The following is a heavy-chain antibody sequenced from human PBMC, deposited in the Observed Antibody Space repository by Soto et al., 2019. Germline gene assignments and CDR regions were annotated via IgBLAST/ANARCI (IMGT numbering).Heavy chain of an antibody. D-gene: IGHD2-21*02. Sequence: GASVKVSCKASGYTFTSYAIRWVRQAPGQRLEWMGWINAGNGNTKYSQKFQGRGTITRDTSASTAYMELSSLRSEDTAVYYCSLGVAYCGGDCYNDAFDIWGQGTMVTVSS. J-gene: IGHJ3*02. CDR3: SLGVAYCGGDCYNDAFDI. CDR2: INAGNGNT. CDR1: GYTFTSYA. V-gene: IGHV1-3*01.